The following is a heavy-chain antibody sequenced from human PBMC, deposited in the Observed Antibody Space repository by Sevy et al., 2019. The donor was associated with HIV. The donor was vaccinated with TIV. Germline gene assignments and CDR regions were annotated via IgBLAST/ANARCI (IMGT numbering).Heavy chain of an antibody. CDR2: SYYSGST. Sequence: SETLSLTCSVSGDSIRNFYRSWIRQPPGKGLEWIGFSYYSGSTNYNPSLKSRVTISVDTSKNQFSVKLRSVTAADTAVYYCARASPEHYDGMDVLGQGTTVTVSS. CDR3: ARASPEHYDGMDV. V-gene: IGHV4-59*01. D-gene: IGHD1-26*01. J-gene: IGHJ6*02. CDR1: GDSIRNFY.